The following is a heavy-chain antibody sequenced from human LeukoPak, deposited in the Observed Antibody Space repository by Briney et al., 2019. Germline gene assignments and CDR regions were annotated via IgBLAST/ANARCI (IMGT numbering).Heavy chain of an antibody. D-gene: IGHD3-22*01. CDR3: ARRYYYDSSGYYYHYDY. CDR1: GYSITSSSW. Sequence: PSETLSLTCAVSGYSITSSSWWGWIRQPPGKGLEWIGYIYHSGTTYYNPSLQSRVTMSVDTSKNQFSLKLSSVTAADTAVYYCARRYYYDSSGYYYHYDYWGQGTLVTVSS. V-gene: IGHV4-28*01. J-gene: IGHJ4*02. CDR2: IYHSGTT.